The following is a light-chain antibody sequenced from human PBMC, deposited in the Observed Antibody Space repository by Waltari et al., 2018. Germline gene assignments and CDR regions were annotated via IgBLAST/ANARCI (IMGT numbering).Light chain of an antibody. CDR3: QQYNSYSLLT. V-gene: IGKV1-5*03. Sequence: DIRMTQSPSTLSASAGDRVILSGRASQSISKWLAWYQQKPGKAPKLLIYEASTLQSGVPSRFSGTGSGTDFTLTISSLQPDDFATYYCQQYNSYSLLTFGGGTKVEIK. J-gene: IGKJ4*01. CDR1: QSISKW. CDR2: EAS.